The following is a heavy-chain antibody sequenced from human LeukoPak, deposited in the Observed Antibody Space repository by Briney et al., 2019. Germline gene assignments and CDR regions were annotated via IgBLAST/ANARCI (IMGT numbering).Heavy chain of an antibody. D-gene: IGHD3-10*01. CDR1: GYTFTSYG. J-gene: IGHJ4*02. CDR3: ARGSYSGSRFDY. CDR2: ISAYNGNT. Sequence: ASVKVSCKASGYTFTSYGISWVRQAPGQGLEWMGWISAYNGNTNYAQKLQGRVTITRNTSISTAYMELSSLRSEDTAVYYCARGSYSGSRFDYWGQGTLVTVSS. V-gene: IGHV1-18*01.